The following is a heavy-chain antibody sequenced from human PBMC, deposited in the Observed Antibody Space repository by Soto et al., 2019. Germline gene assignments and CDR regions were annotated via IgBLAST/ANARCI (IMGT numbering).Heavy chain of an antibody. CDR1: GYTFTSYD. D-gene: IGHD6-13*01. J-gene: IGHJ6*03. Sequence: ASVKVSCKASGYTFTSYDINWVRQATGQGLEWMGWMNPNSGNTGYAQKFQGRVTMTRNTSISTAYMELSSLRSDDTAVYYCARVIGSSWPSYYYYYMDVWGKGTSLTVSS. CDR3: ARVIGSSWPSYYYYYMDV. V-gene: IGHV1-8*01. CDR2: MNPNSGNT.